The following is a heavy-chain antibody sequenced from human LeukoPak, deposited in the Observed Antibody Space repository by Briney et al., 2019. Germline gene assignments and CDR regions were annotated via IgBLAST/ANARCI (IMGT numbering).Heavy chain of an antibody. CDR3: ATLYSNYDANWFDP. J-gene: IGHJ5*02. V-gene: IGHV3-30-3*01. CDR2: ISSDGNIK. Sequence: GGSLRLSCAASGFIFSDYYMHWVRQAPGKGLGWVAVISSDGNIKYYADSVKGRFTISRDNSKKTLYLQMNSLRHEDTAVYYCATLYSNYDANWFDPWGQGTLVTVSS. D-gene: IGHD4-11*01. CDR1: GFIFSDYY.